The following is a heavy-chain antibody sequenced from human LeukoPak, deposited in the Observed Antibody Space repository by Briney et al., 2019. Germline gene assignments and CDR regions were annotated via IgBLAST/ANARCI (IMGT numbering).Heavy chain of an antibody. Sequence: TGGSLRLSCVGSGFTFSGYEMNWVRQAPGKGLEWVSYISSSGRTIYYADSVKGRFTISRDNAKNSLYLQMNILRAEDTAVYYCARDSDSSGYFNSWGQGTLVTVSS. J-gene: IGHJ4*02. CDR1: GFTFSGYE. D-gene: IGHD3-22*01. CDR2: ISSSGRTI. V-gene: IGHV3-48*03. CDR3: ARDSDSSGYFNS.